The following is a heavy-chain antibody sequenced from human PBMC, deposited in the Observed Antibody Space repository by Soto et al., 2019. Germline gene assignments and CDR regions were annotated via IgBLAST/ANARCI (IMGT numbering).Heavy chain of an antibody. CDR2: ISGSGGTT. CDR3: AKTATGWFSAFDL. Sequence: EVQLLESGGGLVQPGGSLRLSCAASGCTFSSYAMSWVRQAPGKGLEWVSAISGSGGTTYYADSVKGRFTFSRDNSKNTLYLQMNSLRAEYTAVYYCAKTATGWFSAFDLWGQGTMVTVSS. V-gene: IGHV3-23*01. D-gene: IGHD6-19*01. CDR1: GCTFSSYA. J-gene: IGHJ3*01.